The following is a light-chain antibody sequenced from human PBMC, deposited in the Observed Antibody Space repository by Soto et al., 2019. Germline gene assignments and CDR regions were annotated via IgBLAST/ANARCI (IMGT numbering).Light chain of an antibody. CDR3: QQYGSSGT. V-gene: IGKV3-20*01. Sequence: EIVMTQSPATLSVSPLEIATLSFRASQSVTSNFAWYQQKPGQAPRLLIYGASNRATGIPDRFSGSGSGTDFTLTISRLETEDFAVYYCQQYGSSGTFGQGTKVDIK. CDR1: QSVTSN. CDR2: GAS. J-gene: IGKJ1*01.